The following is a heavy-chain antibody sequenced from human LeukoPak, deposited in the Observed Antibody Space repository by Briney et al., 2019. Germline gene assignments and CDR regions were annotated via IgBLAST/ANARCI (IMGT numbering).Heavy chain of an antibody. CDR3: ARVATGSYDWFDP. CDR2: ITGSGGNT. J-gene: IGHJ5*02. V-gene: IGHV3-23*01. D-gene: IGHD3-10*01. Sequence: GGSLRLSCAASEFTFSTYAMNWVRQAPGRGLEWVSSITGSGGNTYYADSVKGRFTISRDNSKNTLYLQMNSLRAEDTAVYFCARVATGSYDWFDPWGQGTLVTVSS. CDR1: EFTFSTYA.